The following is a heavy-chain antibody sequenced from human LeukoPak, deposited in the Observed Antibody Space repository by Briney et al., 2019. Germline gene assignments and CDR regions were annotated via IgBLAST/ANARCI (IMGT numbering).Heavy chain of an antibody. CDR3: AIPPVTTRGRQRAQFDY. CDR1: GASISSYY. Sequence: SETLSLTCTVSGASISSYYWSWIRQPAGKGLEWIGRIYISGSTNYNPSLKSRVTISVDTSKNQFSLKLSSVTAADTAVYYCAIPPVTTRGRQRAQFDYWGQGTLVTVSS. V-gene: IGHV4-4*07. J-gene: IGHJ4*02. D-gene: IGHD4-17*01. CDR2: IYISGST.